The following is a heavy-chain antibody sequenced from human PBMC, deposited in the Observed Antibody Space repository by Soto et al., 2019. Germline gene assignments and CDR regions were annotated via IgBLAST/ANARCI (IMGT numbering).Heavy chain of an antibody. CDR2: INHSGST. Sequence: SETLSLTCAVYGGSFSGYYWSWIRQPPGKGLEWIGEINHSGSTNYNPYLKSRITISVDTSKNKISRKLSSVTAADTAVYYCSSSWTLSLRNLGILTDAFDIWGQGTMVTVSS. J-gene: IGHJ3*02. CDR3: SSSWTLSLRNLGILTDAFDI. D-gene: IGHD7-27*01. CDR1: GGSFSGYY. V-gene: IGHV4-34*01.